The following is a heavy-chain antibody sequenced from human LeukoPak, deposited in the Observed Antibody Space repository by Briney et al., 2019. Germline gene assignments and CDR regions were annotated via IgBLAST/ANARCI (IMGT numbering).Heavy chain of an antibody. Sequence: PSETLSLTCTVSGGSITSDSYYWSWIRQHPWKGLEWIGYIYYTGATDYSPSLKSRVIISLDTSKNQFSLNLSSVTAADTAVYYCSRDATYFYDRSGYYYPYDAFDIWGQGTMVTVSS. J-gene: IGHJ3*02. V-gene: IGHV4-31*03. CDR3: SRDATYFYDRSGYYYPYDAFDI. D-gene: IGHD3-22*01. CDR1: GGSITSDSYY. CDR2: IYYTGAT.